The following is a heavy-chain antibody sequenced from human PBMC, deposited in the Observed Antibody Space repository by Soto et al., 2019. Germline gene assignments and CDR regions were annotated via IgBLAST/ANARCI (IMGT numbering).Heavy chain of an antibody. CDR2: IYSSGST. D-gene: IGHD3-9*01. Sequence: PSETLSLTCTVSGGSINSYYWTWIRQPAGRGLEWIGRIYSSGSTNYNPSLKSRVTMSVDTSKNQFSLKLSSLSAADTALYYCARFKAADYDVLTGYYGHYGMDVWGQGTTVTVSS. CDR3: ARFKAADYDVLTGYYGHYGMDV. CDR1: GGSINSYY. J-gene: IGHJ6*02. V-gene: IGHV4-4*07.